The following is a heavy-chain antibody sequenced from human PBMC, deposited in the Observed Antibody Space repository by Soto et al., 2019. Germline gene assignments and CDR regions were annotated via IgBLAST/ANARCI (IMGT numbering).Heavy chain of an antibody. Sequence: GESLKISCKGSGYSFTIYWIGWVRQMPGKGLEWMGIIYPGDSDTRYSPSFQGQVTISADKSISTAYLQWSSLKASDTAMYYCARLPWDEVATIYYFDYWGQGTLVTVSS. D-gene: IGHD5-12*01. CDR2: IYPGDSDT. V-gene: IGHV5-51*01. CDR3: ARLPWDEVATIYYFDY. CDR1: GYSFTIYW. J-gene: IGHJ4*02.